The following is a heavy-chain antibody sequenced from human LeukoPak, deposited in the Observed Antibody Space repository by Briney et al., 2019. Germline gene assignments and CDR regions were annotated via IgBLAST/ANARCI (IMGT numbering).Heavy chain of an antibody. Sequence: GGSLRLSCAASGFTVSTNYMTWVHQAPGKELEWVSVIYSRGSTYYADSVKGRFTITRDNSKNTLYLQMNSLRAEDTAVYYCARTSSSWPRYAFDIWGQGTMVTVSS. V-gene: IGHV3-53*01. J-gene: IGHJ3*02. CDR2: IYSRGST. CDR1: GFTVSTNY. CDR3: ARTSSSWPRYAFDI. D-gene: IGHD6-13*01.